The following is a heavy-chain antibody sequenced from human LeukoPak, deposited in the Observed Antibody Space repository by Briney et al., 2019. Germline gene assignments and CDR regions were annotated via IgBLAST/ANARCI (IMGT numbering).Heavy chain of an antibody. CDR1: GVSISSYY. D-gene: IGHD3-10*01. V-gene: IGHV4-59*01. Sequence: SETLSLTCTVSGVSISSYYWSWIRQPPGKGLEWIGHMYYSGNSNYNASLKSRVTISADTSKNQVSLKLTSVTAADTAVYYCARVPPGHASGSDFPDYWGRGTLVIVSS. J-gene: IGHJ4*02. CDR3: ARVPPGHASGSDFPDY. CDR2: MYYSGNS.